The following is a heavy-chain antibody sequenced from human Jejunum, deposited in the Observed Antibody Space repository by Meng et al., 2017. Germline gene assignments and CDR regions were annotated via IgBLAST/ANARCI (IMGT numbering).Heavy chain of an antibody. Sequence: GGSLRLSCVASGFTFSDYGMHWARQAPGKGLEWVALIWYDGSNKYYADSVKGRFTISRDNSKNTLYLEMSSLRHEDTAVYYCAKQWGSGNYLDYWGQGNQVT. J-gene: IGHJ4*02. D-gene: IGHD1-26*01. CDR1: GFTFSDYG. V-gene: IGHV3-33*06. CDR2: IWYDGSNK. CDR3: AKQWGSGNYLDY.